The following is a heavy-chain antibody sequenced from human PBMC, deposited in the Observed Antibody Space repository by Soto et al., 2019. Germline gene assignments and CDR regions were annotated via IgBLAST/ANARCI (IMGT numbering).Heavy chain of an antibody. CDR3: ARAAHYGDYSGDY. CDR2: ISSSGSTI. J-gene: IGHJ4*02. D-gene: IGHD4-17*01. V-gene: IGHV3-48*03. CDR1: GFTFSSYE. Sequence: GGSLRLSCAASGFTFSSYEMSWVRRAPGKGLEWVSYISSSGSTIYYADSVKGRFTISRDNAKNSLYLQMNSLRAEDTAVYYCARAAHYGDYSGDYWGQGTLVTVSS.